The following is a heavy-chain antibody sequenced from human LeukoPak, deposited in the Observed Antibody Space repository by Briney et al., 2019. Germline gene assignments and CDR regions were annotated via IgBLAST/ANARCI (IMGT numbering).Heavy chain of an antibody. D-gene: IGHD3-22*01. CDR1: GFTFSSYA. V-gene: IGHV3-23*01. CDR3: AKTRPYYDSREFDY. CDR2: FSGSGGST. J-gene: IGHJ4*02. Sequence: GGSLRLSCAASGFTFSSYAMRWVRQAPGKGLEWVSAFSGSGGSTYYADSVKGRFTISRDNSKNTLYLQMNSLRAEDTAVYYCAKTRPYYDSREFDYWGQGTLVTVSS.